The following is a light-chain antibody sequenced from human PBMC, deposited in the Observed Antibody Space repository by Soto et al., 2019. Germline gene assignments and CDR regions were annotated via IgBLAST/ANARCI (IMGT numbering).Light chain of an antibody. V-gene: IGLV1-40*01. CDR2: ANN. CDR3: QSYDSSLSGWV. J-gene: IGLJ3*02. CDR1: SSNIGAGYD. Sequence: QSVLTQPPSVSGAPGQRVTISCTGSSSNIGAGYDVHWYRQVPGTAPKLLIYANNDRPSGVPDRFSGSKSGASASLAITGLQADDEADYYCQSYDSSLSGWVFGGGTKLTVL.